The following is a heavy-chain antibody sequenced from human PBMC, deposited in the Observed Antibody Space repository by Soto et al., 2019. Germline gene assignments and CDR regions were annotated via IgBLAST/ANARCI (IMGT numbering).Heavy chain of an antibody. J-gene: IGHJ4*02. Sequence: EVQLVESGGGLVQPGGSLRLSGVASGFTFSNDWMSWVRQAPGKGLEWVANINQDGSEKNYVDSVKGRFTISRDNAKNSLYRQMNSLRAEDTAVYYCARGFRLGTHWGQGTLVTVSS. CDR3: ARGFRLGTH. V-gene: IGHV3-7*01. CDR1: GFTFSNDW. D-gene: IGHD3-16*01. CDR2: INQDGSEK.